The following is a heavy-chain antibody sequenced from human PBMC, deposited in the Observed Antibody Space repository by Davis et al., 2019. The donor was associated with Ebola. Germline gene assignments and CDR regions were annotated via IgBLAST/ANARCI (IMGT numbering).Heavy chain of an antibody. Sequence: GESLKISCAASGFTFRDYAMTWVRQAPGKGLEWVSTMSGTDESGFTTYYADSVKGRFTISRDNAKNTLYLQMNSLRTEDTAVYYCGGSRPSLPSDIWGQGTMVTVSS. CDR2: MSGTDESGFTT. CDR3: GGSRPSLPSDI. J-gene: IGHJ3*02. D-gene: IGHD3-10*01. CDR1: GFTFRDYA. V-gene: IGHV3-23*01.